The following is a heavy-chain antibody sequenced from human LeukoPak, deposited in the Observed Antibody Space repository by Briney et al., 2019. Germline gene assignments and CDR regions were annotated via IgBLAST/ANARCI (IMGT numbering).Heavy chain of an antibody. CDR2: INPNSGGT. J-gene: IGHJ6*03. V-gene: IGHV1-2*02. Sequence: ASVKVSCKASGYTFTGYYMHWVRQAPGQGLEWMGWINPNSGGTNYAQKFQGRVTMTRDTSISTAHMELSRLRSDDTAVYYCARNQEYSSWSGYYYYYYMDVWGKGTTVTVSS. D-gene: IGHD6-6*01. CDR1: GYTFTGYY. CDR3: ARNQEYSSWSGYYYYYYMDV.